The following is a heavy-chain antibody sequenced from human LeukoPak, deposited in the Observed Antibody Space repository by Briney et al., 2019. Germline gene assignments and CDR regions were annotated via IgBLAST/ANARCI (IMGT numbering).Heavy chain of an antibody. CDR3: ARGSYTGGWKGGFDY. V-gene: IGHV5-51*01. Sequence: KPGESLKISCQGSGYNFTSYWIGWVRQMPGKGLEWMGIIYPGDSDTRYSPSFQGQVTISADKSISTAYLQWSSLKASDTAMYYCARGSYTGGWKGGFDYWGQGTLVTVSS. J-gene: IGHJ4*02. D-gene: IGHD3-10*01. CDR1: GYNFTSYW. CDR2: IYPGDSDT.